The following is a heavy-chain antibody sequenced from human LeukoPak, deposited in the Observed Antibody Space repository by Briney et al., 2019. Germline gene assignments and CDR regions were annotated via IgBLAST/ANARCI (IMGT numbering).Heavy chain of an antibody. CDR3: ARDGGGDAFDI. CDR1: GFTFSSYA. D-gene: IGHD1-26*01. V-gene: IGHV3-74*01. J-gene: IGHJ3*02. CDR2: IISDGSTT. Sequence: RPGGSLRLSCAASGFTFSSYAMSWVRQAPGKGLVWVSRIISDGSTTTYADSVKGRFTISRDNAKNTLYLQMNSLRAEDTAVYYCARDGGGDAFDIWGQGTMVTVSS.